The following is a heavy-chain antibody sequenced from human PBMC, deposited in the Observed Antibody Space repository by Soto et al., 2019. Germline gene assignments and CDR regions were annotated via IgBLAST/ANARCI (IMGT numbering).Heavy chain of an antibody. Sequence: SVKSSCRASGGTFSSYTISWVRQAPGQGLEWMGRIIPILGIANYAQKFQGRVTITADKSTSTAYMELSSLRSEDTAVYYCAREYCSGGSCYYFDYWGQGTPVTVSS. V-gene: IGHV1-69*02. CDR2: IIPILGIA. CDR3: AREYCSGGSCYYFDY. J-gene: IGHJ4*02. D-gene: IGHD2-15*01. CDR1: GGTFSSYT.